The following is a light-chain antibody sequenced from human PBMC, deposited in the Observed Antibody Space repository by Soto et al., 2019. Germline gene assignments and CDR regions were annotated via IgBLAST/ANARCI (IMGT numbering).Light chain of an antibody. CDR1: QTISSW. Sequence: EIRMYQSPSTLSGYVGDRVTITCRASQTISSWLAWYQQKPGKAPKLLIYKASTLKSGVPSRFSGSGPGTGFTLTISSLQPDDFATYYCQHYNSYSEAFGQVT. CDR2: KAS. J-gene: IGKJ1*01. CDR3: QHYNSYSEA. V-gene: IGKV1-5*03.